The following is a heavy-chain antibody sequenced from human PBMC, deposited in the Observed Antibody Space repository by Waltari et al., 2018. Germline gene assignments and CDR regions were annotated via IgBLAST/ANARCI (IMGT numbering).Heavy chain of an antibody. J-gene: IGHJ3*02. V-gene: IGHV3-74*01. CDR2: INGDGGST. D-gene: IGHD3-3*01. Sequence: EVQLVESGGGLVQPGGSLRLSCAASGFTLCSYWRHWVRQAPGKGLVGGTRINGDGGSTSYADSGEGRYTISRENAKNTLYLQMNSHRAEDTAVYYCASVGEGDIWGQGTMVTVSS. CDR1: GFTLCSYW. CDR3: ASVGEGDI.